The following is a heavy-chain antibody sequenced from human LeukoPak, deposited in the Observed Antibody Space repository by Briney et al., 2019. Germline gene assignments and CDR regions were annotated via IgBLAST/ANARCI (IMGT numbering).Heavy chain of an antibody. CDR1: GFTFRSYG. CDR3: AKERNARGALDY. V-gene: IGHV3-23*01. D-gene: IGHD2-2*01. CDR2: IGVSGDQT. J-gene: IGHJ4*02. Sequence: GGSLRLSCAASGFTFRSYGMNWVRQPQGRGLEWVAAIGVSGDQTFYADSVKGRFTISRDNSKNSLSLAMNNLRAEDTAVYYCAKERNARGALDYWGRGTLVTVSS.